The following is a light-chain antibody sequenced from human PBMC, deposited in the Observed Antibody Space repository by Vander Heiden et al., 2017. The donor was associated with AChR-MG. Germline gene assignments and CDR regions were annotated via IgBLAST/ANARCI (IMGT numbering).Light chain of an antibody. CDR1: QSIYSN. Sequence: EIVMTQSPATLSVSPGERATLSCRATQSIYSNLAWYQQKPGQAPRLLIYGASTRATGIPAKFSGSGSGTEFTLTISSLQSEDLAIYYCQQYDDWPRTFGQGTKVEIK. CDR3: QQYDDWPRT. CDR2: GAS. V-gene: IGKV3-15*01. J-gene: IGKJ1*01.